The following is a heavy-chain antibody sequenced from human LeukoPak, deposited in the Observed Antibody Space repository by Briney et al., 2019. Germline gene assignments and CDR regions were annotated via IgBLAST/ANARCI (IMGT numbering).Heavy chain of an antibody. D-gene: IGHD6-13*01. Sequence: SQTLSLTCAISGDIVSSNSAAWNWIRQSPSRGVEWLGRTYYRSKWYHDYAVSMKSRVTIDPDTSKNQFSLHLNSVTPEDTAVYYCAGAGKYTSTWTFDCWGQGTLVTVSS. J-gene: IGHJ4*02. CDR1: GDIVSSNSAA. CDR2: TYYRSKWYH. CDR3: AGAGKYTSTWTFDC. V-gene: IGHV6-1*01.